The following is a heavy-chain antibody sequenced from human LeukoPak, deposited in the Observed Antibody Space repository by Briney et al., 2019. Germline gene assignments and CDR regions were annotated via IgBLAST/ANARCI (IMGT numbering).Heavy chain of an antibody. V-gene: IGHV5-51*01. CDR1: GYNFTTYW. D-gene: IGHD3-22*01. Sequence: GESLKISCRGSGYNFTTYWIVWVRQMPGKGLEWMGIIFPGDSDTRYSPSFQGQVTISADQSISTAYLQWSSLKASDTAMYYCARHYADSSGYYYGEAFDIWGQGTMVTVSS. J-gene: IGHJ3*02. CDR3: ARHYADSSGYYYGEAFDI. CDR2: IFPGDSDT.